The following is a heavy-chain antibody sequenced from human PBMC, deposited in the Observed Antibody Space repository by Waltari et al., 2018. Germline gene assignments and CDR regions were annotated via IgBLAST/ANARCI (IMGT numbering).Heavy chain of an antibody. CDR2: IGRSSTYT. J-gene: IGHJ6*03. CDR3: ASHLEDFYYYMDV. CDR1: GCSFQAYT. Sequence: EVQLVESGGGLVKPGGCLRLSCAASGCSFQAYTMNCVRQTPEKGLEWVSSIGRSSTYTYYADSVKGRFTISRDNAANSLYLEMNALRPEDTAVYYCASHLEDFYYYMDVWGKGTTVTVSS. V-gene: IGHV3-21*06.